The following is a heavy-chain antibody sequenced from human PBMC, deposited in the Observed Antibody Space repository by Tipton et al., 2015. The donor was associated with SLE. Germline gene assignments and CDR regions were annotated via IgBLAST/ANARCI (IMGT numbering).Heavy chain of an antibody. Sequence: TLSLTCAVSGGSFSSSLYYWGWFRQSPGKGLEWITSMYSSGKTYYSPFLKRRVTISVDTSTNQFSLKVRSVTAADTAVYYCARVSRFLEWLVEYWGQGKLVTVSS. V-gene: IGHV4-39*07. CDR2: MYSSGKT. J-gene: IGHJ4*02. CDR1: GGSFSSSLYY. D-gene: IGHD3-3*01. CDR3: ARVSRFLEWLVEY.